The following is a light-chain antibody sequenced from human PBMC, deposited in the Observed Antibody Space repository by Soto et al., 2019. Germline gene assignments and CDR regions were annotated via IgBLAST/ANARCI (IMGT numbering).Light chain of an antibody. CDR2: GNS. V-gene: IGLV1-40*01. J-gene: IGLJ2*01. Sequence: QSVLTQPPSVSGAPGQRVTISCTGCSSNIGAGYDVHWYQQLPGTAPKLLIYGNSNRPSGVPDRFSGSKSGTSASLAITGLQAEDEAVYYCQSYDSSLTVVFGGGTKLTVL. CDR1: SSNIGAGYD. CDR3: QSYDSSLTVV.